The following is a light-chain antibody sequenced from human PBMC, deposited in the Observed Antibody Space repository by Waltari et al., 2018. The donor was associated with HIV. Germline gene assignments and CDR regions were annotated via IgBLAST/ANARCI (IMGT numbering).Light chain of an antibody. CDR2: AAS. CDR3: QQSYSTPRT. Sequence: DIQMTQSPSSLSASVGNRVTITCRASQNISSYLNWYQQKPGKAPKVLLYAASSLQSGVPSRFSGSGSGTDFTLTISSLQPEDFATYYCQQSYSTPRTFGQGTKVEIK. V-gene: IGKV1-39*01. J-gene: IGKJ1*01. CDR1: QNISSY.